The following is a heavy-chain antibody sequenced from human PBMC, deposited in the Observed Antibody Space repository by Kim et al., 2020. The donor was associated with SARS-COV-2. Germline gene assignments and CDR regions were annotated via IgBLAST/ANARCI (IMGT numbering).Heavy chain of an antibody. D-gene: IGHD6-13*01. V-gene: IGHV3-7*03. CDR2: IKQDGSEK. CDR1: GFTFSSYW. Sequence: GGSLRLSCAASGFTFSSYWVSWVRQAPGKGLEWVANIKQDGSEKYYVDSVKGRFTISRDNAKNSLYLQMNSLRAEDTAVYYCASLSGSSWYFDYWGQGTL. J-gene: IGHJ4*02. CDR3: ASLSGSSWYFDY.